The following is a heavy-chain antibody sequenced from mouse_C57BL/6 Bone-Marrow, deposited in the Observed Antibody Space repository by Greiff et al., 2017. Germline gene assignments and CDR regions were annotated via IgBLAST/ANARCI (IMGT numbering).Heavy chain of an antibody. J-gene: IGHJ1*03. CDR1: GFSFSNYW. CDR3: TRYDGSSHWYFDV. D-gene: IGHD1-1*01. V-gene: IGHV6-3*01. CDR2: IRLKSDTYAT. Sequence: LQQSGGGLVQPGGSMKLSCVASGFSFSNYWMNWVRQSPEKGLEWVAQIRLKSDTYATHYAESVKGRFTISRDDSKSSVYLQMNNLRAEDTGIYYCTRYDGSSHWYFDVWGTGTTVTVSA.